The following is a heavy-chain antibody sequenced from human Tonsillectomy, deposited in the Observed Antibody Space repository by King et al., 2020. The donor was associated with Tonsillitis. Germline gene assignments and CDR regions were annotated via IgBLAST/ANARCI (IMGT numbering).Heavy chain of an antibody. V-gene: IGHV4-39*01. J-gene: IGHJ5*02. CDR3: ARLPTGYPNWFDP. CDR2: FHYSGST. Sequence: QLQESGPGLVKPSETLSLTCTVSGGSISISSYSWGWIRQPPGKGLEWIATFHYSGSTYYNPSLNSRATISLYTSKNQFSLKLTSVPAADTAGYYCARLPTGYPNWFDPWGQGTLVTVSS. D-gene: IGHD3-9*01. CDR1: GGSISISSYS.